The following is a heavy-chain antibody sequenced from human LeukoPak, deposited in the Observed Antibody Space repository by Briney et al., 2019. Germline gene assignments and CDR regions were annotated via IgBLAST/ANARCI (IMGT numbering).Heavy chain of an antibody. Sequence: SETLSLTCTVSGGSISSYYWSWIRQPAGKGLEWIGRIYTSGSTNYNPSLKSRVTMLVDTSKNQFSLKLSSVTAADTAVYYCARHLIPPHTYAGWFDPWGQGTLVTVSS. D-gene: IGHD2-2*01. V-gene: IGHV4-4*07. J-gene: IGHJ5*02. CDR1: GGSISSYY. CDR3: ARHLIPPHTYAGWFDP. CDR2: IYTSGST.